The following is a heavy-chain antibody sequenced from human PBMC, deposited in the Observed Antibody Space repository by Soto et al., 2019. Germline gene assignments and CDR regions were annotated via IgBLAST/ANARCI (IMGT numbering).Heavy chain of an antibody. CDR1: GFTFSSYG. J-gene: IGHJ3*02. Sequence: QVQLVESGGGVVQPGRSLRLSCAASGFTFSSYGMHWVRQAPGKGLEWVAVISYDGSNKYYADSVKCRFTISRDNSKNTLYLQMNSLRAEDTAVYYCAKDRGRINAFDIWGQGTMVTVSS. CDR2: ISYDGSNK. V-gene: IGHV3-30*18. CDR3: AKDRGRINAFDI.